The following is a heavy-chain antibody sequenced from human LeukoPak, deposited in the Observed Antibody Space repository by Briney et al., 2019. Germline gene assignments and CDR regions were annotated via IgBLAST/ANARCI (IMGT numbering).Heavy chain of an antibody. CDR3: ARARLMVYADY. V-gene: IGHV1-69*04. CDR2: IIPILGIA. CDR1: GYTFTSYG. J-gene: IGHJ4*02. D-gene: IGHD2-8*01. Sequence: SVKVSCKASGYTFTSYGISWVRQAPGQGLEWMGRIIPILGIANYAQKFQGRVTITADKSTSTAYMELSSLRSEDTAVYYCARARLMVYADYWGQGTLVTVSS.